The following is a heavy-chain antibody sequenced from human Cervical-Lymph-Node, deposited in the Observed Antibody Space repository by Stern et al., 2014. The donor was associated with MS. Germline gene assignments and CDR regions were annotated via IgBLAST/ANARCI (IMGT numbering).Heavy chain of an antibody. J-gene: IGHJ4*02. CDR3: ARGYYFDD. CDR1: GFTFSSYW. CDR2: VHTDGSST. V-gene: IGHV3-74*02. Sequence: QLVQSGGGFVQPGGSLRLSCAASGFTFSSYWMHWVRQAPGKGLVWVSRVHTDGSSTSYADSVKGRFTISRDNAKNTLYLQMNSLRGEDTAVYYCARGYYFDDWGQGTLVTVSS.